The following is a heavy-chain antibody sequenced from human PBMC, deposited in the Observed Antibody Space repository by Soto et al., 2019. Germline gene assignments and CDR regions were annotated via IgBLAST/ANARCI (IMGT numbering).Heavy chain of an antibody. D-gene: IGHD1-26*01. Sequence: GGSLRLSCAASGFTFSSYGMHWVRQALGKGLEWVAVIWYDGSNKYYADSVKGRFTISRDNSKNTLYLQMNSLRAEDTAVYYCARGISGGLGAFDTWGQGTMVTVSS. CDR1: GFTFSSYG. V-gene: IGHV3-33*01. CDR2: IWYDGSNK. J-gene: IGHJ3*02. CDR3: ARGISGGLGAFDT.